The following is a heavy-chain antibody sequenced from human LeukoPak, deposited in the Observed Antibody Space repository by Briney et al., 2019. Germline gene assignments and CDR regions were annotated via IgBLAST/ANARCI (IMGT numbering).Heavy chain of an antibody. J-gene: IGHJ5*02. V-gene: IGHV4-34*01. CDR2: INHSGST. Sequence: PSETLSLTCAVYGGSFSGYYWSWIRQPPEKGLEWIGEINHSGSTNYNPSLKSRVTISVDTSKNQFSLNLSSVTAADTAVYYCARHDYGGNSAWFDPWGQGTLVTVSS. D-gene: IGHD4-23*01. CDR3: ARHDYGGNSAWFDP. CDR1: GGSFSGYY.